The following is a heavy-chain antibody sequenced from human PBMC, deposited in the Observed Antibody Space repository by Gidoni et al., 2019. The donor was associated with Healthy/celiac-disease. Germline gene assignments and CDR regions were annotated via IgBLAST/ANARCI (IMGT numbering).Heavy chain of an antibody. J-gene: IGHJ4*02. CDR3: ARGDYVWGSYRGPGDFDY. CDR1: GYTFPSYY. CDR2: INPSGGST. D-gene: IGHD3-16*02. Sequence: QVQLVQSGAEVKKPGASVQVSCKASGYTFPSYYMHWVRQAPGQGLEWMGIINPSGGSTSYAQKFQGRVTMTRDTSTSTVYMELSSLRSEDTAVYYCARGDYVWGSYRGPGDFDYWGQGTLVTVSS. V-gene: IGHV1-46*01.